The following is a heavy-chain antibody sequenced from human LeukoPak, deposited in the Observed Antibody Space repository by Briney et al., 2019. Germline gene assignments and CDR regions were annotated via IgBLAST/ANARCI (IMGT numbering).Heavy chain of an antibody. CDR3: ARRDSYGSNDFDY. CDR2: ISSSSSTI. CDR1: GFTFSSYS. D-gene: IGHD5-18*01. Sequence: GGSLRLSCVASGFTFSSYSMNWVRQAPGKGLEWVSYISSSSSTIYYADSVKGRFTISRDNAKNSLYLQMNSLRDEDTAVYYCARRDSYGSNDFDYWGQGTLVTVSS. V-gene: IGHV3-48*02. J-gene: IGHJ4*02.